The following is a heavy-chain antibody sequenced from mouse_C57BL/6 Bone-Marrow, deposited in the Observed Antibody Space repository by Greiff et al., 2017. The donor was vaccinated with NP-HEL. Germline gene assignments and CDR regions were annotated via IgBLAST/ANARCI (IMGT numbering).Heavy chain of an antibody. CDR1: GFTFSDYY. Sequence: EVMLVESEGGLVQPGSSMKLSCTASGFTFSDYYMAWVRQVPEKGLEWVANINYDGSSTYYLDSLKSRFIISRDNAKNILYLQMSSLKSEDTATYYCARASYYYGSMDYWGQGTSVTVSS. CDR2: INYDGSST. D-gene: IGHD1-1*01. J-gene: IGHJ4*01. CDR3: ARASYYYGSMDY. V-gene: IGHV5-16*01.